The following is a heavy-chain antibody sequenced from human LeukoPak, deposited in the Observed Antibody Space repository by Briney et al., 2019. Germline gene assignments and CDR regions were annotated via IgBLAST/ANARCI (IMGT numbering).Heavy chain of an antibody. D-gene: IGHD2-2*01. CDR2: ISGSGGST. V-gene: IGHV3-23*01. J-gene: IGHJ4*02. Sequence: VSAISGSGGSTYYADSVKGRFTISRDNSKNTLYLQMNSLRAEDTAVYYCAKQVVPAAMLDYWGQGTLVTVSS. CDR3: AKQVVPAAMLDY.